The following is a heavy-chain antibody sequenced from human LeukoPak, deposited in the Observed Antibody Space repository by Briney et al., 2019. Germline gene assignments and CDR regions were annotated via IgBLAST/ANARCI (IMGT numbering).Heavy chain of an antibody. V-gene: IGHV5-51*01. CDR3: XXXXXYSSSWYQNWFDP. J-gene: IGHJ5*02. CDR2: IYPGDSDT. D-gene: IGHD6-13*01. CDR1: GYSFTSYW. Sequence: GESLKISCKGSGYSFTSYWIGWVRQMPGKGLEWMGIIYPGDSDTRYSPSFQGQVTISADKSISTAYLQWSSLKASDTAMYYCXXXXXYSSSWYQNWFDPWGQGTLVTVSS.